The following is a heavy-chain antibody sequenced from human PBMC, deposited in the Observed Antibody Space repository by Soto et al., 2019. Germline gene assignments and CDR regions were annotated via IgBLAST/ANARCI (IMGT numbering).Heavy chain of an antibody. J-gene: IGHJ4*02. CDR3: ARVGAYCVSTSCHDY. CDR2: ISAYNGNT. CDR1: GYTFTNYG. Sequence: QVQLVQSGAKVKKPGASVKVSCKASGYTFTNYGISWVRQAPGQGLEWMGWISAYNGNTDYAQKLQGRVTMTTDTSTSTAYMELRSLRSEDTAVYYCARVGAYCVSTSCHDYWGQGTLVTVSS. D-gene: IGHD2-2*01. V-gene: IGHV1-18*01.